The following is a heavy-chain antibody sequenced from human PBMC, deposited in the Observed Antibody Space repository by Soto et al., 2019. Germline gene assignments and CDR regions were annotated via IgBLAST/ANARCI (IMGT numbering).Heavy chain of an antibody. CDR3: ARDRPIRGDYYYYYGMDV. CDR2: IYYSGST. J-gene: IGHJ6*02. CDR1: GGSISSGDYY. Sequence: PSETLSLTCTVSGGSISSGDYYWSWIRQPPGKGLEWIGYIYYSGSTYYNPSLKSRVIISVDTSKNQFSLKLSSVTAADTAVYYCARDRPIRGDYYYYYGMDVWGQGTTVTVSS. V-gene: IGHV4-30-4*01.